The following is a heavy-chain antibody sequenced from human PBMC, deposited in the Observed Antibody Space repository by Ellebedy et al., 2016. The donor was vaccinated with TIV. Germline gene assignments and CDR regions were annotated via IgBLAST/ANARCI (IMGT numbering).Heavy chain of an antibody. D-gene: IGHD4-23*01. V-gene: IGHV3-23*01. CDR1: GFTFSSYA. CDR3: AKVKTTVALYYYYYGMDV. CDR2: ISGSGGST. Sequence: GGSLRLXXAASGFTFSSYAMSWVRQAPGKGLEWVSAISGSGGSTYYADSVKGRFTISRDNSKNTLYLQMNSLRAEDTAVYYCAKVKTTVALYYYYYGMDVWGQGTTVTVSS. J-gene: IGHJ6*02.